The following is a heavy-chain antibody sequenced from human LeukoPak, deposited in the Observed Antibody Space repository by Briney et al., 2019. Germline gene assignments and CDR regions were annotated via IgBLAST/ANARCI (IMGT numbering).Heavy chain of an antibody. D-gene: IGHD2/OR15-2a*01. CDR3: ARAPRCNTESCNSWFDP. V-gene: IGHV1-18*01. CDR2: INVNT. Sequence: ASVKVSFKASGNSFTTYGITWVRQAPGQGLEWMGWINVNTKYAQKFQGRVTMTTDTSTRTAYMELRSLRSDDTAVYYCARAPRCNTESCNSWFDPWGQGTLVTVSS. J-gene: IGHJ5*02. CDR1: GNSFTTYG.